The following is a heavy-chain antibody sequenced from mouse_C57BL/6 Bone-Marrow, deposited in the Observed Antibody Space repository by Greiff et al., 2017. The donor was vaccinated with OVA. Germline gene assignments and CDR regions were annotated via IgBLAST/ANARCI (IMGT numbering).Heavy chain of an antibody. D-gene: IGHD1-1*01. V-gene: IGHV2-6-1*01. CDR2: IWSDGST. CDR1: GFSLTSYG. J-gene: IGHJ2*01. CDR3: ARHPLYYYGSSYYFDY. Sequence: VQWVESGPGLVAPSQSLSITCTVSGFSLTSYGVHWVRQPPGKGLEWLVVIWSDGSTTYNSALKSRLSISKDNSKSQVFLKMNSLQTDDTAMYYCARHPLYYYGSSYYFDYWGQGTTLTVSS.